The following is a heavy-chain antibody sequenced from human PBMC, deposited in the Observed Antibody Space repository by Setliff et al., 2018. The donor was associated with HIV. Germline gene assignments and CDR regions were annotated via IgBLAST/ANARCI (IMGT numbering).Heavy chain of an antibody. CDR1: GGTFSSYG. D-gene: IGHD6-19*01. CDR3: ARPAVLISTDYYYYMDV. V-gene: IGHV1-69*13. J-gene: IGHJ6*02. CDR2: VIPLFGTE. Sequence: SVKVSCKSPGGTFSSYGVTWVRQAPGQGLEWMGGVIPLFGTEKVAQKFQGRVTITADESTNTAYMELSSLRSEDTAIYYCARPAVLISTDYYYYMDVWGQGTTVTVSS.